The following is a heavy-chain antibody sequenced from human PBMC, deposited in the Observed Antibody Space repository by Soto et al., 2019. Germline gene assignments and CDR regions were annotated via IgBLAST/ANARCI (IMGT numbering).Heavy chain of an antibody. CDR2: ISWDGGST. V-gene: IGHV3-43*01. J-gene: IGHJ6*02. Sequence: EVQLVESGGVVVQPGGSLRLSCAASGFTFDDYTMHWVRQAPGKGLEWVSLISWDGGSTYYADSVKGRFTISRDNSKNSLYLQMNSLRTEDTALYYCAKDKAIAAPLMGYYYGMDVWGQGTTVTVSS. D-gene: IGHD6-6*01. CDR1: GFTFDDYT. CDR3: AKDKAIAAPLMGYYYGMDV.